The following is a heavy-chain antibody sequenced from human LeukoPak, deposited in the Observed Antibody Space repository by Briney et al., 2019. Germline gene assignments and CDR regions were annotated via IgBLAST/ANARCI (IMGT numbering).Heavy chain of an antibody. J-gene: IGHJ5*02. CDR1: GFTFSSYD. CDR3: ARAYSSSWSTNWFDP. V-gene: IGHV3-13*01. Sequence: PGGSLRLSCAASGFTFSSYDMHWVRQATGKGLEWVSAIGTAGDTYYPGSVKGRFTISRENAKNSLYLQMNSLRAGDTAVYYCARAYSSSWSTNWFDPWGQGTLVTVSS. D-gene: IGHD6-13*01. CDR2: IGTAGDT.